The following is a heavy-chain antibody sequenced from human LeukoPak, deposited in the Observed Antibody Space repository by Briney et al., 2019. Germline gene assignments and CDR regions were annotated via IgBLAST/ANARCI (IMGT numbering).Heavy chain of an antibody. D-gene: IGHD3-9*01. V-gene: IGHV3-53*01. Sequence: PGGSLRLSCAASGFTVSSNYVSWVRQAPGKGLEWVSVIHSDGKTYYADSVKGRFTISRDSSQNTLYLQMNSLRAEDTAVYYCARHGVSRYIDDWGQGTLVTVSS. J-gene: IGHJ4*02. CDR2: IHSDGKT. CDR3: ARHGVSRYIDD. CDR1: GFTVSSNY.